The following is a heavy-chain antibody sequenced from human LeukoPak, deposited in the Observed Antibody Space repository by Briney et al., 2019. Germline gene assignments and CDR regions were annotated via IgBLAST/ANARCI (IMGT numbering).Heavy chain of an antibody. CDR1: GFTFSRHG. V-gene: IGHV3-23*01. CDR2: ISGSGGST. J-gene: IGHJ4*02. D-gene: IGHD1-7*01. Sequence: GGSLRLSCAPSGFTFSRHGMHWVRQAPGKGLEWVSIISGSGGSTYYADSVKGRFTISRDNSKNTLHLQMNSLRAEDTAVYYCAKGLLELSPFDYWGQGILVTVSS. CDR3: AKGLLELSPFDY.